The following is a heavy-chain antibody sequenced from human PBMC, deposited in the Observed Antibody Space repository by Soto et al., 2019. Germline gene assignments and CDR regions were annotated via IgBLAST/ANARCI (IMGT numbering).Heavy chain of an antibody. CDR1: GGTFSSYA. CDR2: IIPIFGTA. J-gene: IGHJ4*02. V-gene: IGHV1-69*06. Sequence: ASVKVSCKASGGTFSSYAISWVRQAPGQGLEWMGGIIPIFGTANYAQKFQGRVTITADKSTSTAYMELSSLRSEDTAVYYCARENSSGYYYLFDYWGQGTLVTVSS. D-gene: IGHD3-22*01. CDR3: ARENSSGYYYLFDY.